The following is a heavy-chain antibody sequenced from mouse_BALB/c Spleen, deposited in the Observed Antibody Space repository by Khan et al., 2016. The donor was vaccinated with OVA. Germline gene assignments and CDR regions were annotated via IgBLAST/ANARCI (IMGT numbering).Heavy chain of an antibody. CDR1: GFTFRSYS. J-gene: IGHJ3*01. CDR3: ASHLTGSCAY. D-gene: IGHD4-1*01. CDR2: ISSGGDYT. Sequence: EVELVESGGDLVKPGGSLKLSCAASGFTFRSYSMSWVRQTPDKRLEWVATISSGGDYTYYPDNVKGRFTISRDNARNTLYLQMSSLKSEDTAMYYCASHLTGSCAYWGQGTLVTVSA. V-gene: IGHV5-6*01.